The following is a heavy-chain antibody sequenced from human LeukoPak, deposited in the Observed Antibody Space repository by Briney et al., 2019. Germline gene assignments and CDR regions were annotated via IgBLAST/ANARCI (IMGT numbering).Heavy chain of an antibody. CDR2: IWYDGTDK. CDR3: ARDPAGNRGNFDY. J-gene: IGHJ4*02. CDR1: GITFSHYG. V-gene: IGHV3-33*01. Sequence: GRSLRLTCTASGITFSHYGMHWVRQAPGRGLEWVAGIWYDGTDKYYADSVKGRFTISRDNSRNTLYLQMNRLRVEDTAMYSCARDPAGNRGNFDYWGQGTLVTVSS. D-gene: IGHD6-13*01.